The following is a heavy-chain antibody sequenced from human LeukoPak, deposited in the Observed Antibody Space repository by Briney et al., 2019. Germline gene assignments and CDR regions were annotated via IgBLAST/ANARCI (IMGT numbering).Heavy chain of an antibody. Sequence: SETLSLTCTVSGGSISSNNYYWGWIRQPPGKGLEWIGSIYYSGNTYYNPSLNSRVTISIDTSKNQFSLKLSSVTAADTAVYYCARARRPYSSSWYLDYYYYYMDVWGKGTTVTVSS. CDR1: GGSISSNNYY. CDR2: IYYSGNT. J-gene: IGHJ6*03. CDR3: ARARRPYSSSWYLDYYYYYMDV. V-gene: IGHV4-39*07. D-gene: IGHD6-13*01.